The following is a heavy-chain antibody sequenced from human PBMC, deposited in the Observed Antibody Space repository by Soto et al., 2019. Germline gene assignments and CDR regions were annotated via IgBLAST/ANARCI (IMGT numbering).Heavy chain of an antibody. V-gene: IGHV3-33*01. D-gene: IGHD1-1*01. J-gene: IGHJ4*02. CDR1: GFTFSSYG. Sequence: PGGSLRLSCAASGFTFSSYGMHWVRQAPGKGLEWVAVLWYDGSNKYYADSVKGRFTISRDNSKNTLYLQMNSLRAEDTAVYYCARETGPIPYFDYWGQGTLVTVSS. CDR3: ARETGPIPYFDY. CDR2: LWYDGSNK.